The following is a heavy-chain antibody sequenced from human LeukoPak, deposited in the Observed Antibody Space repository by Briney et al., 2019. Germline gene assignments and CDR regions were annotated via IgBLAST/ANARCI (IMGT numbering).Heavy chain of an antibody. CDR3: ARDPRPYGDYGIPVGWFDP. D-gene: IGHD4-17*01. V-gene: IGHV1-3*01. CDR2: INAGNGNT. CDR1: GYTFTSYA. J-gene: IGHJ5*02. Sequence: ASVKVSCKASGYTFTSYAMHWVRQAPGQRLEWMGWINAGNGNTKYSQKFQGRVTITRDTSASTAYMELSSLRSEDTAVYYCARDPRPYGDYGIPVGWFDPWGQGTLVTVSS.